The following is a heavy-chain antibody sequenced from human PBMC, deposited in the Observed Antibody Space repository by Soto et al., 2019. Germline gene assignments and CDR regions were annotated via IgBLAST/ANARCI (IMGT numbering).Heavy chain of an antibody. Sequence: PSETLSLTCTVSGGSISSYYWSWIRQPPGKGLEWIGYIYYSGSTNYNPSLKSRVTISVDTSKNQFSLKLSSVTAADTAVSYCENTHVFSAPLGGSVIDFDYCCQGTLVCVSS. CDR1: GGSISSYY. J-gene: IGHJ4*02. CDR2: IYYSGST. CDR3: ENTHVFSAPLGGSVIDFDY. V-gene: IGHV4-59*12. D-gene: IGHD3-16*01.